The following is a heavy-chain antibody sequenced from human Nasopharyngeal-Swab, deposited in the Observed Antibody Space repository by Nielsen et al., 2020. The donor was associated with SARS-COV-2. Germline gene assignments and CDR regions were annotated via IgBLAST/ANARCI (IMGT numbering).Heavy chain of an antibody. D-gene: IGHD3-16*02. Sequence: WIRQPPGKGLEWVGFIRSKAYGGTTEYAASVKGRFTISRDDSKSIAYLQMNSLKTEDTAVYYCTRALYDYVWGSYRHGFDYWGQGTLVTVSS. J-gene: IGHJ4*02. CDR3: TRALYDYVWGSYRHGFDY. V-gene: IGHV3-49*02. CDR2: IRSKAYGGTT.